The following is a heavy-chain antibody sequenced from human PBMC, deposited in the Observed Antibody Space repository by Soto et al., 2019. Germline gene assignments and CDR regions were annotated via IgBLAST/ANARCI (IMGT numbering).Heavy chain of an antibody. D-gene: IGHD3-16*01. J-gene: IGHJ6*02. CDR1: GYPFTTYG. CDR2: INAYNGNT. V-gene: IGHV1-18*01. CDR3: ARMGDVPYYYYGMDV. Sequence: QLQLVQSGPEVKKPGASVKVSCKASGYPFTTYGVTWVREAPGQGLEWMGWINAYNGNTNYPQKLQGRVTMTTDTSTSTAYMELRSLRSDDTAVYYCARMGDVPYYYYGMDVWGQGTTVTVSS.